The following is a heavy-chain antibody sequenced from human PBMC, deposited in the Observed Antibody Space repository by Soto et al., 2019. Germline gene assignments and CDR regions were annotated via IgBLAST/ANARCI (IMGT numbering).Heavy chain of an antibody. D-gene: IGHD2-15*01. CDR3: SRAVVVGAKDLNY. V-gene: IGHV3-7*01. J-gene: IGHJ4*02. CDR2: IKEDGSEK. Sequence: GGSLRLSCAASGFTFSNYWMTWVRQAPGKGLEWVANIKEDGSEKHYVDSVKGRFTISRDNAKNSLYLQMNSLRVEDTAVYFCSRAVVVGAKDLNYWGQGALVTVSS. CDR1: GFTFSNYW.